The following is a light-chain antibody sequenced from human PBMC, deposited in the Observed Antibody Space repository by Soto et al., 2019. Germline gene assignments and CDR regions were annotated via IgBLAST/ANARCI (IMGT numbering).Light chain of an antibody. Sequence: QSVLTQPPSASGSPGQSVTISCTGTSSDVGGYNYVSWYQQHPGKAPNRMIYEVSKRPFGVPERFSGSKSGNTASLTVSGLQAEDEADDYCSSYAGSNNVVFGGGTELPVL. J-gene: IGLJ2*01. CDR1: SSDVGGYNY. CDR2: EVS. CDR3: SSYAGSNNVV. V-gene: IGLV2-8*01.